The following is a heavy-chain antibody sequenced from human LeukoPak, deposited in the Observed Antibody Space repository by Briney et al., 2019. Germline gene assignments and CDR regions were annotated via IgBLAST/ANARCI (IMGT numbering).Heavy chain of an antibody. CDR2: IKQDGSEK. Sequence: GGSLRLSCAASGFTFSSYWMNWVRQAPGKGLEWVANIKQDGSEKNYVDSVKGRFTISRDNAKNSLYLQMNSLRAEDTAVYYCARLGVPSDAFDIWGQGTMVTVSS. D-gene: IGHD3-16*01. V-gene: IGHV3-7*01. CDR1: GFTFSSYW. J-gene: IGHJ3*02. CDR3: ARLGVPSDAFDI.